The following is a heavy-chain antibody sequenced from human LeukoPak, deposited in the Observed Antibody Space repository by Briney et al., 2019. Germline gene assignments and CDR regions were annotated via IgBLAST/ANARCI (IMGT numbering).Heavy chain of an antibody. CDR3: ARAPSEIGGYYPEYFRH. Sequence: GGALRLSSAAPVFRFSIDWMRWGRQAPGKGLWWVSRIKSDGKTNYAGSVKGRFTISRDNAKNTVSLQMNSLRAEDTGVYYCARAPSEIGGYYPEYFRHWGQGTLVTVSS. V-gene: IGHV3-74*01. CDR1: VFRFSIDW. J-gene: IGHJ1*01. CDR2: IKSDGKT. D-gene: IGHD3-22*01.